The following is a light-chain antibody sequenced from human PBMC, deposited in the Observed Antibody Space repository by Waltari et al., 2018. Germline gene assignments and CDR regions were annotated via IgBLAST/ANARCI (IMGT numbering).Light chain of an antibody. CDR3: QQYNDWPLT. J-gene: IGKJ4*01. V-gene: IGKV3-15*01. CDR1: QSFSSN. CDR2: GAS. Sequence: EIVMTQSPDTLSVSPGERATLSCRASQSFSSNLAWYQQKPGQATRLLIYGASTRATGMPARFSGSGSGTEFTLTISSMQSEDFAVYYRQQYNDWPLTFGGGTKVEIK.